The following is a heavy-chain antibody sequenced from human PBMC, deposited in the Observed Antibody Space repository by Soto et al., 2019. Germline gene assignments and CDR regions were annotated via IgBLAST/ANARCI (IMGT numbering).Heavy chain of an antibody. Sequence: SVKVSCKASGDTFRNYAISWARQAPGQGLEWMGGIIPIFGTTNYAQKFQGRVTITADKSTSTAYMELNSLSSEDTAVYYCARATVTPNWIDPWGPGXLVTVYS. CDR3: ARATVTPNWIDP. CDR1: GDTFRNYA. V-gene: IGHV1-69*06. CDR2: IIPIFGTT. D-gene: IGHD4-17*01. J-gene: IGHJ5*02.